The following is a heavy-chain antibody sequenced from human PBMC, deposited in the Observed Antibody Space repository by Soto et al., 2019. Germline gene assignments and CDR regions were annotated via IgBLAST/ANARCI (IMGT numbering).Heavy chain of an antibody. CDR2: ISSTSTSI. CDR1: GDTFKTYT. CDR3: TRDPGQFYYGINWFDP. D-gene: IGHD3-10*01. V-gene: IGHV3-21*01. Sequence: EVQMVESGGGLVKPGGSLRLSCAASGDTFKTYTLTWVRQAPGKGLEWVSSISSTSTSIYYADSVKGRFTISRDNAKNSLYLQMNSLRAEDTAVYYCTRDPGQFYYGINWFDPWGQGTLVTVSS. J-gene: IGHJ5*02.